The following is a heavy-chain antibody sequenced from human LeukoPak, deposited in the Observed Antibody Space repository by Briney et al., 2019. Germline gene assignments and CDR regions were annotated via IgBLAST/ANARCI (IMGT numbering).Heavy chain of an antibody. D-gene: IGHD6-13*01. CDR3: APDFYAAAGTVFDY. V-gene: IGHV3-23*01. CDR1: YA. Sequence: YAXSWVRXAPGKGLEWVSAISGSGGSTYYADSVKGRFTISRDNSKNTLYLQMNSLRAEDTAVYYCAPDFYAAAGTVFDYWGQGTLVTVSS. CDR2: ISGSGGST. J-gene: IGHJ4*02.